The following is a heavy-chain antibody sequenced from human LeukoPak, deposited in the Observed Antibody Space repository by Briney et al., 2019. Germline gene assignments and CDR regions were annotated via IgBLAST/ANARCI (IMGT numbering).Heavy chain of an antibody. CDR3: ARDNCGGDCYYNWFDP. D-gene: IGHD2-21*01. CDR2: IYYSGST. Sequence: SQTLSLTCTVSGGSISSGDYYWSWIRQPPGKGLEWIGYIYYSGSTYYNPSLKSRVTISVDTSKNQFSLKLSSVTAADTAVYYCARDNCGGDCYYNWFDPWGREPWSPSPQ. CDR1: GGSISSGDYY. J-gene: IGHJ5*02. V-gene: IGHV4-30-4*08.